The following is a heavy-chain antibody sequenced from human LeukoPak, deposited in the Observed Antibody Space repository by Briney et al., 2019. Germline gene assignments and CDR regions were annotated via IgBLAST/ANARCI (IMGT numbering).Heavy chain of an antibody. J-gene: IGHJ4*02. D-gene: IGHD6-13*01. CDR2: INWNGSIT. V-gene: IGHV3-20*04. Sequence: PGGSLRLSCAASGFIFDDYGMSWVRQAPGKGLEWVSGINWNGSITGYADSVKGRFTISRDNAKNSLYLQMNSLRAEDTALYYCARVYLSQQLVPGLDYWGQGTPVTVSS. CDR1: GFIFDDYG. CDR3: ARVYLSQQLVPGLDY.